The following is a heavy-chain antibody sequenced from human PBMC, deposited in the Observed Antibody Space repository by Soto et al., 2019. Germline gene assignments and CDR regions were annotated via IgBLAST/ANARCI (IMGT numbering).Heavy chain of an antibody. CDR1: GYTFTSYD. V-gene: IGHV1-69*13. CDR2: MIPIFGTT. CDR3: ARSEMYDSSGYLYYFDY. Sequence: GASVKVSCKASGYTFTSYDINWVRQATGQGLEWMGGMIPIFGTTNYAQKFQGRVTITADESTSTAYMELSSLRSEDTAVYYCARSEMYDSSGYLYYFDYWGQGTLVTVSS. J-gene: IGHJ4*02. D-gene: IGHD3-22*01.